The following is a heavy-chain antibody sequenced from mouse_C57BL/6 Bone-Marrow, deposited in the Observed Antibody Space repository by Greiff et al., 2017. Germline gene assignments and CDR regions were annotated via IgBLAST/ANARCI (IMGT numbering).Heavy chain of an antibody. D-gene: IGHD1-1*01. CDR3: ARDLYYCGSRVEFDY. J-gene: IGHJ2*01. CDR2: IHPNSGST. Sequence: QVQLQQPGAELVKPGASVKLSCKASGYTFTSYWMHWVKQRPGQGLEWIGMIHPNSGSTNYNEKFKSKATLTVDKSSSTAYMQLSSLTSEDSAFYYCARDLYYCGSRVEFDYWGQGTTLTVSS. V-gene: IGHV1-64*01. CDR1: GYTFTSYW.